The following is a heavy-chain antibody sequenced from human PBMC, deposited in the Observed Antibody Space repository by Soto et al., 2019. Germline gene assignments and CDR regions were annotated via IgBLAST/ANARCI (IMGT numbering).Heavy chain of an antibody. D-gene: IGHD3-9*01. Sequence: SETLSLTCTVSGGSISSGGYYWSWIRQHPGKGLEWIGYIYYSGSTYYNPSLKSRVTISVDPSKNPFSLKLCSVTAAVPPVYYCARKRGLRYFDWLSNDYWGQGTLVTVSS. CDR2: IYYSGST. J-gene: IGHJ4*02. CDR1: GGSISSGGYY. CDR3: ARKRGLRYFDWLSNDY. V-gene: IGHV4-31*03.